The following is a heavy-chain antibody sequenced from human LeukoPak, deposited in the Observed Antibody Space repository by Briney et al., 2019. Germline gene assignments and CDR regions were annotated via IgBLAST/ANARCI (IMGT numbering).Heavy chain of an antibody. CDR2: IYTSGST. J-gene: IGHJ4*02. CDR3: ARGRKYTSGYRVTELGSGYSDY. D-gene: IGHD5-18*01. CDR1: GFTFSNAW. Sequence: PGGSLRLSCAASGFTFSNAWMSWVRQAPGKGLEWIGRIYTSGSTNYNPSLKSRVTMSVDTSKNQFSLKLSSVTAADTAVYYCARGRKYTSGYRVTELGSGYSDYWGQGTLVTVSS. V-gene: IGHV4-4*07.